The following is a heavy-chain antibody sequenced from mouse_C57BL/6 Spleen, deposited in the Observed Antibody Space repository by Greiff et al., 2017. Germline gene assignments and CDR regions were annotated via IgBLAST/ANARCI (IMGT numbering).Heavy chain of an antibody. D-gene: IGHD1-1*01. CDR3: ERELRGAMDY. CDR2: ISSGSSTI. Sequence: EVNLVESGGGLVKPGGSLKLSCAASGFTFSDYGMHWVRQAPEKGLEWVAYISSGSSTIYYADTVKGRFTISRDNAKNTLFLQMTSLRSEDTAMYYCERELRGAMDYWGQGTSVTVSS. J-gene: IGHJ4*01. CDR1: GFTFSDYG. V-gene: IGHV5-17*01.